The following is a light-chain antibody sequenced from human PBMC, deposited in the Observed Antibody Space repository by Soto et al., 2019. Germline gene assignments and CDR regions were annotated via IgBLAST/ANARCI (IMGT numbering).Light chain of an antibody. CDR1: SSDVGGYSY. Sequence: QSALTQPASVSGSPGQSITISCTGTSSDVGGYSYVSWYQQHPGKAPKLMIYEVSNRPSGVSNRFSGSKSGNTASLTISGLQAEDEADFYCSSYTSSSPHVVFGGGTKLTV. V-gene: IGLV2-14*01. J-gene: IGLJ2*01. CDR3: SSYTSSSPHVV. CDR2: EVS.